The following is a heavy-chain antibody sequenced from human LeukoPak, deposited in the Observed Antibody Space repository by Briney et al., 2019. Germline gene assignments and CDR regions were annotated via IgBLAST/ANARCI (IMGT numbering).Heavy chain of an antibody. D-gene: IGHD3-3*01. V-gene: IGHV3-7*01. CDR3: ARASRIYDFWSGYYHFDY. CDR1: GFTFSSYG. J-gene: IGHJ4*02. Sequence: PGGTLRLSCAASGFTFSSYGMSWVRQAPGKGLEWVANIKQDGSEKYYVDSVKGRFTISRDNAKNSLYLQMNSLRAEDTAVYYCARASRIYDFWSGYYHFDYWGQGTLVTVSS. CDR2: IKQDGSEK.